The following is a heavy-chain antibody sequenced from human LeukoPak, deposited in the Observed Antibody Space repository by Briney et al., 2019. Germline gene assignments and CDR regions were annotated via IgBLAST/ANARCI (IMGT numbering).Heavy chain of an antibody. Sequence: GGSLRLSCAASGFTFSDYYMSWIRQAPGKGLEWVSYISGGGSTIYYADSVRGRFTISRDNAKNSLYLQMNSLRAEDTAVYYCARGQGYPYYFDYWGQGTLVAVSS. V-gene: IGHV3-11*04. J-gene: IGHJ4*02. CDR2: ISGGGSTI. CDR1: GFTFSDYY. D-gene: IGHD6-13*01. CDR3: ARGQGYPYYFDY.